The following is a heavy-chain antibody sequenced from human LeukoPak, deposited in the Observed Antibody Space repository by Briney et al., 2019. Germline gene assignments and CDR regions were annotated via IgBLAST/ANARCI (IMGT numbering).Heavy chain of an antibody. V-gene: IGHV3-21*01. D-gene: IGHD5-12*01. J-gene: IGHJ4*02. CDR1: GFTFSSYS. CDR3: ARDFSGYDYEFDY. CDR2: ISSSSSYI. Sequence: GGSLRLSCAASGFTFSSYSMNWVRQAPGKGLEWVSSISSSSSYIYYADSVKGRFTISRGNAKNSLYLQMNSLRAEDTAVYYCARDFSGYDYEFDYWGQGTLVTVSS.